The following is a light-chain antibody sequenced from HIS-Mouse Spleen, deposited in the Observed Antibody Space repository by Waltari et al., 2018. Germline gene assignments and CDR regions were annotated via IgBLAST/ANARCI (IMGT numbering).Light chain of an antibody. CDR3: CSYAGSSTWV. CDR2: EGK. V-gene: IGLV2-23*01. Sequence: QSALTQPASVSGSPGQSITISCTGTSSDVGSYNLFSWYQQHPGKAPKLIIYEGKKRPSGVSNRFSGSKSGNTASLTISGLQAEDEADYYCCSYAGSSTWVFGGGTKLTVL. CDR1: SSDVGSYNL. J-gene: IGLJ3*02.